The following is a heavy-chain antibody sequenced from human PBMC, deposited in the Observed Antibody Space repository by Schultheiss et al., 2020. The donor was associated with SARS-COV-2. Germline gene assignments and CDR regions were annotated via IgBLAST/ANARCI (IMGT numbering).Heavy chain of an antibody. Sequence: GGSLRLSCAASGFTFSSYAMNWVRQAPGKGLEWVSSISSSSSYIYYADSVKGRFTISRDNSKNTLYLQMNSLKTEDTAVYYCTTTIVVVVAATLVDFDYWGQGTLVTVSS. J-gene: IGHJ4*02. D-gene: IGHD2-15*01. CDR3: TTTIVVVVAATLVDFDY. CDR2: ISSSSSYI. V-gene: IGHV3-21*03. CDR1: GFTFSSYA.